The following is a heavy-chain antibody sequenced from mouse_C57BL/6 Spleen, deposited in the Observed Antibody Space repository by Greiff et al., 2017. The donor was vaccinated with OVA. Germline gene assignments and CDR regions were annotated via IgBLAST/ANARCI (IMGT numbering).Heavy chain of an antibody. Sequence: EVQLVESGGGLVKPGGSLKLSCAASGFTFSDYGMHWVRQAPEKGLEWVAYISSGSSTIYYADTVKGRFTISRDNAKNTLFLQMTSLRSEDTAMYYCARDYYGSSIGAYWGQGTLVTVSA. D-gene: IGHD1-1*01. CDR1: GFTFSDYG. CDR3: ARDYYGSSIGAY. J-gene: IGHJ3*01. CDR2: ISSGSSTI. V-gene: IGHV5-17*01.